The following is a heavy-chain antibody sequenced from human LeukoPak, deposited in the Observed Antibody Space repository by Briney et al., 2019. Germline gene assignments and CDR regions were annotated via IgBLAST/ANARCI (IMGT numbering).Heavy chain of an antibody. CDR3: ARDAPSYGGNSVFDY. J-gene: IGHJ4*02. D-gene: IGHD4-23*01. Sequence: GRSLRLSCAASGFTFSSYGMHWVRQAPGKGLEWVTVIWYDGSNKYYADSVKGRFTSSRDNSKNTLYLQMNSLRAEDTAVYYCARDAPSYGGNSVFDYWGQGTLVTVSS. CDR1: GFTFSSYG. CDR2: IWYDGSNK. V-gene: IGHV3-33*01.